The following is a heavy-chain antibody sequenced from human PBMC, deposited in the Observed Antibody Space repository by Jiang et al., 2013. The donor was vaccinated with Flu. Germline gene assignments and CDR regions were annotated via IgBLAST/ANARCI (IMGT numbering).Heavy chain of an antibody. Sequence: QLVESGGGLVQPGGSLKLSCTASGFNFSGAAMHWVRQAPGKGLEWIGRIRSRPNTYTTAYAASLKGRFTISRDDSKNTAFLHLNSLKTEDTALYYCAAGSGSFDYWGQGTLVTVSS. CDR1: GFNFSGAA. J-gene: IGHJ4*02. CDR2: IRSRPNTYTT. D-gene: IGHD3-10*01. V-gene: IGHV3-73*01. CDR3: AAGSGSFDY.